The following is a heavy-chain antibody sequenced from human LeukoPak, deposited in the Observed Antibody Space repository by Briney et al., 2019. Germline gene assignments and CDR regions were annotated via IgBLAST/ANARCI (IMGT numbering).Heavy chain of an antibody. V-gene: IGHV3-23*01. CDR3: AKEDIVIVPATILGVDY. CDR2: ISGSGAGT. CDR1: GFSFSSYA. Sequence: GGSLRLSCAASGFSFSSYAMYWVRQAPGKGLEWVSAISGSGAGTYYADSVKGRFTISRDNSKNTVYLQMKSLRAEDTAVYYCAKEDIVIVPATILGVDYWGQGTLVTVSP. D-gene: IGHD2-2*01. J-gene: IGHJ4*02.